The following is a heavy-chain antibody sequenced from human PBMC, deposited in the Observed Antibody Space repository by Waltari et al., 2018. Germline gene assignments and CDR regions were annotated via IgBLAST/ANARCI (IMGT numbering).Heavy chain of an antibody. CDR3: ARDIAFGGVIVMNEAFDF. J-gene: IGHJ3*01. Sequence: QLYLVESGGGVVQPGRSLRLPWAASVFPFRSIGMPWVRQPPGKGLQWVAVISSTGSNTYYADSVRGRCTISRDNSKNILYLQMNSLRAEDTAVYYCARDIAFGGVIVMNEAFDFRGRVTTVTVSP. D-gene: IGHD3-16*02. CDR1: VFPFRSIG. CDR2: ISSTGSNT. V-gene: IGHV3-33*01.